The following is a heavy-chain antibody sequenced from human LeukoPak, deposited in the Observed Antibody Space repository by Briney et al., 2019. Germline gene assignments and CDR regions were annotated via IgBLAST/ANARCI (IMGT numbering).Heavy chain of an antibody. J-gene: IGHJ4*02. Sequence: ASVKVSCKASGYTFTGYYMHWMRQAPGQGLEWMGWINPNSGGTNYAQKFQGRVTMTRDTSISTANMELSRLRSDDTAVYYCARSRAILYSNYGAYYFDYWGQGTLVTVSS. CDR2: INPNSGGT. V-gene: IGHV1-2*02. CDR3: ARSRAILYSNYGAYYFDY. D-gene: IGHD4-11*01. CDR1: GYTFTGYY.